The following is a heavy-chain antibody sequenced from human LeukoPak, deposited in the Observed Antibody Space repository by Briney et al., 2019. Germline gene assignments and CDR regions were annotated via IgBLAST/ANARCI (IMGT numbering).Heavy chain of an antibody. V-gene: IGHV3-15*01. CDR3: TTNDAFDI. Sequence: GGSLRLSCVASGFTFSDAWVNWVRQAPRKGLEWVGRIKRKADGGPTDYAAPVKGRFTISRDDSKDTLYLQMNSLKTEDTARYYCTTNDAFDIWGQGTMVTVSS. J-gene: IGHJ3*02. CDR1: GFTFSDAW. CDR2: IKRKADGGPT.